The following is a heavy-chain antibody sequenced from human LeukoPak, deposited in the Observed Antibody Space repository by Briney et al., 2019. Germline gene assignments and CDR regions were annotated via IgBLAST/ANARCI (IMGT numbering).Heavy chain of an antibody. J-gene: IGHJ4*02. CDR2: IKEDGSEK. CDR3: ASGGHVDY. V-gene: IGHV3-7*01. D-gene: IGHD3-10*01. Sequence: SGGSLRLSCAASGFTFGTYWMTWVRQAPGKGLEWVANIKEDGSEKHYVDSVKGRFTISRDNAKNSLYLQMDSLRVEDTAVYYCASGGHVDYCGQGTLVTVSS. CDR1: GFTFGTYW.